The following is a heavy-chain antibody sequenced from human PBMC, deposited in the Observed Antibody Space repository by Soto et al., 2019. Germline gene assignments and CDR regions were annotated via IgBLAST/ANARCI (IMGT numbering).Heavy chain of an antibody. D-gene: IGHD3-22*01. J-gene: IGHJ5*02. V-gene: IGHV1-18*01. CDR3: ARDPVGRSGYYYNWFDP. CDR1: GYTFTSYG. CDR2: ISAYNGNT. Sequence: ASVKVSCKASGYTFTSYGISWVRQAPGQGLEWMGWISAYNGNTNYAQKLQGRVTMTTDTSTSTAYMELRSLRSDDTAVYYCARDPVGRSGYYYNWFDPWGQGTLVTVSS.